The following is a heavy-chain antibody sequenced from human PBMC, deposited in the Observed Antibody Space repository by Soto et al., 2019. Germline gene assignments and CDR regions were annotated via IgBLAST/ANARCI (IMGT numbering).Heavy chain of an antibody. CDR3: ARSPEITIFGVVAPDTNWFDP. CDR1: GYTFTSYG. J-gene: IGHJ5*02. V-gene: IGHV1-18*01. Sequence: ASVKVSCKASGYTFTSYGISWVRQAPGQGLEWMGWISAYNGNTNYAQKLQGRVTMTTDTSTSTAYMELRSLRSDDTAVYYCARSPEITIFGVVAPDTNWFDPWSQGTLVTV. D-gene: IGHD3-3*01. CDR2: ISAYNGNT.